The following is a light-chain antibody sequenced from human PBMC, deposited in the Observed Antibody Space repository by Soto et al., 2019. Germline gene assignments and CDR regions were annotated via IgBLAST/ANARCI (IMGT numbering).Light chain of an antibody. J-gene: IGLJ1*01. CDR3: SSYTTNNTHV. Sequence: QSALTQPASVSGSPGQSITISCTGTSSDVGGFNYVSWYQHHPGKAPKLIIYEVSYRPSGVSNRFSGSKSGNTASLTISGLQAEDEADFYCSSYTTNNTHVFGTGTKVT. CDR2: EVS. CDR1: SSDVGGFNY. V-gene: IGLV2-14*01.